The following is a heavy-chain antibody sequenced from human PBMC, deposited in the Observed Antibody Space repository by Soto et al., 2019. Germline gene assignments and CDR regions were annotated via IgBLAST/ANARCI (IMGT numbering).Heavy chain of an antibody. CDR1: GFTFSSYA. V-gene: IGHV3-30-3*01. D-gene: IGHD3-22*01. Sequence: QVPLVESGGGVVQPGRSLRLSCAASGFTFSSYAMHWVRQAPGKGLEWVAVISYDGSNKYYADSVKGRFTISRDNSKNTLYLQMNSLRAEDTAVYYCVYYYDSSGYHDAFDIWGQGTMVTVSS. CDR3: VYYYDSSGYHDAFDI. CDR2: ISYDGSNK. J-gene: IGHJ3*02.